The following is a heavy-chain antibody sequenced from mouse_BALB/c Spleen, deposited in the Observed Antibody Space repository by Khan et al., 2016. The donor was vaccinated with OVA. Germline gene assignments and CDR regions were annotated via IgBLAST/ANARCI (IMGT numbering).Heavy chain of an antibody. D-gene: IGHD2-14*01. CDR2: IWAGGST. J-gene: IGHJ4*01. CDR3: ARALPYIRYDGYVMDH. CDR1: GFSLTNYG. Sequence: QVQLKESGPGLVAPSQSLSITCTVSGFSLTNYGVHWVRQPPGNSLEWLGVIWAGGSTNYNSSLMSRLSINRDNYKSQVFLKMNSLRTDDTAMYYCARALPYIRYDGYVMDHWGQGTSVSVSS. V-gene: IGHV2-9*02.